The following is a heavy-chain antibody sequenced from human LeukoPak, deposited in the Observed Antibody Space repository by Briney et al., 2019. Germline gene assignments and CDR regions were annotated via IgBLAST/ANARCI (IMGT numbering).Heavy chain of an antibody. D-gene: IGHD1-26*01. V-gene: IGHV3-30*18. CDR3: AKDRVSGSQPAYYYYGMDV. CDR2: ISYDGSNK. J-gene: IGHJ6*02. CDR1: GFTFSSYG. Sequence: PGGSLRLSCAASGFTFSSYGMHWVRQAPGKGLEWVAVISYDGSNKYYADSVKGRFTISRDNSKNTLYLQMNSLRAEDTAVYYCAKDRVSGSQPAYYYYGMDVWGQGTTVTVSS.